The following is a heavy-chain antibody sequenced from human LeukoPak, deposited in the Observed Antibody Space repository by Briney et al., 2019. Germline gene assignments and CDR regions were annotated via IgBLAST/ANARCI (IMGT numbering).Heavy chain of an antibody. V-gene: IGHV1-18*01. Sequence: ASVKVSCKASGYTLTSYGISWVRQAPGQGLEWMGWISAYNGNTNYAQKLQGRVTMTTDTSTSTAYMELRSLRSDDTAVYYCARVPRGVVVVAASAVDYWGQGTLVTVSS. CDR3: ARVPRGVVVVAASAVDY. D-gene: IGHD2-15*01. CDR2: ISAYNGNT. J-gene: IGHJ4*02. CDR1: GYTLTSYG.